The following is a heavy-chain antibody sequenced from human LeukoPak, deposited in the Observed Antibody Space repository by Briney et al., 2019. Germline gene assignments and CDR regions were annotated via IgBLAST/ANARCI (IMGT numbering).Heavy chain of an antibody. CDR1: GYTFTDYY. CDR3: ARGAHDYTSIDDY. V-gene: IGHV1-2*02. CDR2: INPNSGGT. D-gene: IGHD4-11*01. J-gene: IGHJ4*02. Sequence: AASVKVSCKASGYTFTDYYMHWVRQAPGQGLEWMGWINPNSGGTNYAQKFQGRVTMTRDTSISTAYMELSRLTSDDTALYYCARGAHDYTSIDDYWGQGTLVTVSS.